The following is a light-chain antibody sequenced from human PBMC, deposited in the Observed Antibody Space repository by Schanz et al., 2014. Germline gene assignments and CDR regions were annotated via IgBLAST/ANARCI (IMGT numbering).Light chain of an antibody. CDR2: EVS. J-gene: IGLJ3*02. V-gene: IGLV2-23*02. CDR1: RNDVGAYNL. Sequence: QSAPTQPASVSGSPGQSITISCSGTRNDVGAYNLVSWYQHHPARAPKLILYEVSKRPSGVSDRFSGSKSGNTASLTISGLQAEDEADYYCCSYAGSYTWVFGGGTKLTVL. CDR3: CSYAGSYTWV.